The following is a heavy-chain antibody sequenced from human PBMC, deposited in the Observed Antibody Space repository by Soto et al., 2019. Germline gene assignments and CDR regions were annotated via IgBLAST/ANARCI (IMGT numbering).Heavy chain of an antibody. J-gene: IGHJ6*02. Sequence: PGGSLRLSCAASGFSFSSYGMYWVRQAPGKGLEWVAVIWYDGSNKDYAESVKGRFTISRDNSKNTLYLQMNSLRAEDTAVYCCARDLAAAGTRGGYYYYGMDVWGQGTTVTVSS. D-gene: IGHD6-13*01. CDR3: ARDLAAAGTRGGYYYYGMDV. CDR1: GFSFSSYG. CDR2: IWYDGSNK. V-gene: IGHV3-33*01.